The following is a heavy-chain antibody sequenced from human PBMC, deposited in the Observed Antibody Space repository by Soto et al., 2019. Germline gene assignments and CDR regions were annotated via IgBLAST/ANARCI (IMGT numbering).Heavy chain of an antibody. Sequence: QVQLVESGGGLVKPGGSLRLSCVASGFTFSDSYMSWVRQAPGKGLEWVSYISSTSSFTDYAESVKGRFIISRDNAKNSLFLPMNSLRAEDTALYYCARRDGYKYFDFWGQGTLVSLSS. CDR1: GFTFSDSY. CDR3: ARRDGYKYFDF. D-gene: IGHD5-12*01. V-gene: IGHV3-11*06. J-gene: IGHJ4*02. CDR2: ISSTSSFT.